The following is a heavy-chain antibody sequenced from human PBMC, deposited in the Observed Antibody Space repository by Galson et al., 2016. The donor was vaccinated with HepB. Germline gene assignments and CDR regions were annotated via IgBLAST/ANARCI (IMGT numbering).Heavy chain of an antibody. CDR1: GGTFTSFA. CDR2: VNPNSRNT. V-gene: IGHV1-8*02. D-gene: IGHD2-2*01. CDR3: AREPLGIPAANTWFDP. J-gene: IGHJ5*02. Sequence: SVKVSCKASGGTFTSFALSWVRQAPGQGLEWMGWVNPNSRNTGYAQKFQGRVTMTMDTSISTAYMELSSLRSDDTAVYYCAREPLGIPAANTWFDPWGQGTLVTVSS.